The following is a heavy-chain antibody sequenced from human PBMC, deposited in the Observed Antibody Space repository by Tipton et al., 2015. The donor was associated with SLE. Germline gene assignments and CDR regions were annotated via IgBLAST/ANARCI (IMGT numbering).Heavy chain of an antibody. J-gene: IGHJ4*02. CDR3: AAVEAYDFWINYKGFET. V-gene: IGHV4-61*02. CDR2: IYSSGST. D-gene: IGHD3/OR15-3a*01. Sequence: TLSLTCNVSGGSISSDVHYWNWIRQPAGKGLEWIGRIYSSGSTNYNPSLKSRVTISIDKSKNQFSLNLNSVTAADTAVYYCAAVEAYDFWINYKGFETWGQGILVTVSS. CDR1: GGSISSDVHY.